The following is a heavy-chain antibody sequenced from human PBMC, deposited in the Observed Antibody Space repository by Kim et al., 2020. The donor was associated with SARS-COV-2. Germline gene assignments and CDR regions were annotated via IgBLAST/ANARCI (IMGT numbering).Heavy chain of an antibody. J-gene: IGHJ6*02. D-gene: IGHD5-18*01. CDR1: GFTFSSYG. CDR3: AKGGYHGKLYYYGMDV. CDR2: ISYDGSNK. Sequence: GGSLRLSCAASGFTFSSYGMHWVRQAPGKGLEWVAVISYDGSNKYYADSVKGRFTIYRDNSKNTLYLQMNSLRAEDTAVYYCAKGGYHGKLYYYGMDVWGQGTTVTVSS. V-gene: IGHV3-30*18.